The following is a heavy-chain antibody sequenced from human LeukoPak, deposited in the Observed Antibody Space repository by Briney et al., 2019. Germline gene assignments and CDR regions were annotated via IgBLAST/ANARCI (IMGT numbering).Heavy chain of an antibody. Sequence: GGSLRPSCAASGFTFSSYSMNWVRQAPGKGLEWVSSISSSSSYIYYADSVKGRFTISRDNAKNSLYLQMNSLRAEDTAVYYCAREGGYDSFYYYMDVWGKGTTVTVSS. J-gene: IGHJ6*03. CDR2: ISSSSSYI. CDR1: GFTFSSYS. V-gene: IGHV3-21*01. CDR3: AREGGYDSFYYYMDV. D-gene: IGHD5-12*01.